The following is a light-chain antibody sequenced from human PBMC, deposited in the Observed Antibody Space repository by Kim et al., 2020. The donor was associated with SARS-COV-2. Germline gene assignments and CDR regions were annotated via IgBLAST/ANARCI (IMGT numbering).Light chain of an antibody. CDR1: QTISTY. V-gene: IGKV1-39*01. CDR2: AIS. CDR3: QQSYSTPRT. J-gene: IGKJ2*01. Sequence: DIQMTQSPSSLSASVGDRVTITCRASQTISTYLNWYQQKPGEAPKLLIYAISNLQSGVPSRFSGIGSGTDFTLTISSLQPEDFATYYCQQSYSTPRTFGQGTKLEI.